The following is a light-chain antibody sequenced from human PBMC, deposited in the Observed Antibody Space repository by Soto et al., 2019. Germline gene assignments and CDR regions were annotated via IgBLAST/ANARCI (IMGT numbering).Light chain of an antibody. Sequence: DIQMTQSPSSLSASVGDRVTITCRASQSISSYLNWYQQKPGKAPKLLIYAASSLQSGAPSRFSGSRSATDFTLTIRSLQPEDFATYYGQQSYSTPPTFGQGTKLEIK. J-gene: IGKJ2*01. CDR2: AAS. CDR3: QQSYSTPPT. V-gene: IGKV1-39*01. CDR1: QSISSY.